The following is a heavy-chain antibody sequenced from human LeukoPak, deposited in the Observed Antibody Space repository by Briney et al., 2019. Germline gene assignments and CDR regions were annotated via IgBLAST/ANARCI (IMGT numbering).Heavy chain of an antibody. CDR2: ISSSSSTI. Sequence: PGGSLRLSCAASGFTFSSYGMHWVRQAPGKGLEWVSYISSSSSTIYYADSAKGRFTISRDNAKNSLYLQMNSLRAEDTAVYYCARDRYSSGWSTSDAFDIWGQGTMVTVSS. CDR3: ARDRYSSGWSTSDAFDI. D-gene: IGHD6-19*01. J-gene: IGHJ3*02. V-gene: IGHV3-48*01. CDR1: GFTFSSYG.